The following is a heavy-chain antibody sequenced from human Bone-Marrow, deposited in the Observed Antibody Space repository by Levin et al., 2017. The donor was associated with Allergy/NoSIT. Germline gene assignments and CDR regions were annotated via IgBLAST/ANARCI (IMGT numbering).Heavy chain of an antibody. V-gene: IGHV3-23*01. CDR2: ITGSGSGT. CDR3: GMDPNGDYIGAFDF. J-gene: IGHJ3*01. CDR1: GFTFSRYA. D-gene: IGHD4-17*01. Sequence: GGSLRLSCAASGFTFSRYAMTWVRQAPGKGLEWVSSITGSGSGTYYADSVQGRFTISRDNSQNTLYLQMISLRAEDTALYYCGMDPNGDYIGAFDFWGQGTMVTVSS.